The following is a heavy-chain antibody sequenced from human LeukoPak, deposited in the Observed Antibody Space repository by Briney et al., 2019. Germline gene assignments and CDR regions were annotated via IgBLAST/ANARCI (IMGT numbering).Heavy chain of an antibody. D-gene: IGHD5-12*01. Sequence: GGSLRLSCAASGFTFSNYWMHWVRQGPGKGLEWVSRINTDGSSTNYADSVKGRFTISRDNSKNTLYLQMNSLRAEDTAVYYCARDRGGYDLLYYFDYWGQGTLVTVSS. CDR2: INTDGSST. J-gene: IGHJ4*02. CDR1: GFTFSNYW. CDR3: ARDRGGYDLLYYFDY. V-gene: IGHV3-74*01.